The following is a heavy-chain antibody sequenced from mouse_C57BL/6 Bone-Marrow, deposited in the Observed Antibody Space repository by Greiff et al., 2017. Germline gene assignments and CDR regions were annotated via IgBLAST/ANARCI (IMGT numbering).Heavy chain of an antibody. D-gene: IGHD2-3*01. CDR1: GFTFSDYG. CDR3: ARRWLLPYAMDY. J-gene: IGHJ4*01. CDR2: ISSGSSTI. V-gene: IGHV5-17*01. Sequence: EVQVVESGGGLVKPGGSLKLSCADSGFTFSDYGMHWVRQAPEKGLEWVAYISSGSSTIYYADTVKGRFTISRDNAKNTLFLQMTSLRSEDTAMYYCARRWLLPYAMDYWGQGTSVTVSS.